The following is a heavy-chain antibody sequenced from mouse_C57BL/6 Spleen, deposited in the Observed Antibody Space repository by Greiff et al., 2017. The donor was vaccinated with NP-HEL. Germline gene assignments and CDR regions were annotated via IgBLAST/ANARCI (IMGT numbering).Heavy chain of an antibody. D-gene: IGHD1-1*01. CDR1: GYTFTGYW. CDR2: ILPGSGST. J-gene: IGHJ2*01. V-gene: IGHV1-9*01. CDR3: ASRVYYGSGDY. Sequence: QVQLQQSGAELMKPGASVKLSCKATGYTFTGYWIEWVKQRPGHGLEWIGEILPGSGSTNYTEKFKGKATFTADTSSNTAYMQLSSLTTEDSAIYYCASRVYYGSGDYWGQGTTLTVSS.